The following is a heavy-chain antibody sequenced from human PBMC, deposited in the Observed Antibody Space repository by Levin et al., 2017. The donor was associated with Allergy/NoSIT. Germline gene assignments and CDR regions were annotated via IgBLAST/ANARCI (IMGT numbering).Heavy chain of an antibody. D-gene: IGHD2-2*01. V-gene: IGHV4-59*08. CDR1: GGSISSYY. Sequence: SETLSLTCTVSGGSISSYYWSWIRQSPGKRPEWIGYIHYTGYTNYIPSLKSRVTISLDTSKHQFSLKLNSVTAADTAVYSCARSAHVTVIPAAIVAFDPWGQGILVTVSS. CDR3: ARSAHVTVIPAAIVAFDP. J-gene: IGHJ5*02. CDR2: IHYTGYT.